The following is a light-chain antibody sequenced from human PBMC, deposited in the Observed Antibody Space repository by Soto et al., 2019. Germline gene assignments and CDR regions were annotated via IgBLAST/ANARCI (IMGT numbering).Light chain of an antibody. CDR2: GAS. J-gene: IGKJ2*01. CDR3: QQYFNWPPYT. V-gene: IGKV3-15*01. Sequence: EIVMTQSPATLSLSPGERATLSCRASQSVSSSLAWYQQKPGQAPRLLIYGASTRATGIPARFSGSGSGTEFTLTISSLQSEDFAVYYCQQYFNWPPYTFGQGTKLEI. CDR1: QSVSSS.